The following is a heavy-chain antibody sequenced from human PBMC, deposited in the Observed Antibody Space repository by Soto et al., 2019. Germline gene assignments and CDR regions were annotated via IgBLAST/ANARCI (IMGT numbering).Heavy chain of an antibody. CDR2: IIPMTGTP. V-gene: IGHV1-69*01. J-gene: IGHJ5*02. CDR1: GGIFSSFS. CDR3: ARGPILPSATSGLDP. Sequence: QVQLVQSGAEVKTPGSSVEVSCKASGGIFSSFSITWVRQVPGHGLEWMGGIIPMTGTPNYAEKFQGRLTPTADASTRTAYLVLSSLKSEDTAVYYCARGPILPSATSGLDPWGQGTGVIVSS. D-gene: IGHD2-21*01.